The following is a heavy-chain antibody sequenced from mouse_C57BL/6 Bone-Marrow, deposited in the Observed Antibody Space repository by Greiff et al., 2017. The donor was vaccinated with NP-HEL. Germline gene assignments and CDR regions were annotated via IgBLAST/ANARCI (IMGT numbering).Heavy chain of an antibody. J-gene: IGHJ1*03. V-gene: IGHV1-63*01. CDR3: ARNGLWYFDV. CDR2: IYPGGGYT. CDR1: GYTFTNYW. D-gene: IGHD1-1*01. Sequence: QVHVKQSGAELVRPGTSVKMSCKASGYTFTNYWIGWAKQRPGHGLEWIGDIYPGGGYTNYNEKFKGKATLTADKSSSTAYMQFSSLTSEDSAIYYCARNGLWYFDVWGTGTTVTVSS.